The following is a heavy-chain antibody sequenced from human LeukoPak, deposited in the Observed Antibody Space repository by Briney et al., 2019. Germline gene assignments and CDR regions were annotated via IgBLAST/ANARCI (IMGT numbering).Heavy chain of an antibody. CDR2: ISFDGRNQ. D-gene: IGHD1-26*01. CDR1: GFTFSSYG. CDR3: AKDSRTQVWAGPAG. J-gene: IGHJ4*02. V-gene: IGHV3-30*18. Sequence: GGSLRLSCAASGFTFSSYGMHWVRQAPGKGLEGVAVISFDGRNQYYADSLRGRFTISRDDSKNTLYQQVNSLRAEDAAVYYCAKDSRTQVWAGPAGWGQGTLVTVSS.